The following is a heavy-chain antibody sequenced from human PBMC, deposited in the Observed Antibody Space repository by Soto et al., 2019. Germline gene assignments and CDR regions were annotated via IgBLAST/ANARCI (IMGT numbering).Heavy chain of an antibody. Sequence: QVQLVESGGGVVQPGRSLRLSCAASGFTFSSYGMHWVRQAPGKGLEWVAVISYDGSNKYYADSVKGRFTISRDNSKNTLYLQMNSLRAGDTAVDYCARGWLELGYWGQGTLVTVSS. CDR3: ARGWLELGY. V-gene: IGHV3-30*03. J-gene: IGHJ4*02. D-gene: IGHD1-7*01. CDR1: GFTFSSYG. CDR2: ISYDGSNK.